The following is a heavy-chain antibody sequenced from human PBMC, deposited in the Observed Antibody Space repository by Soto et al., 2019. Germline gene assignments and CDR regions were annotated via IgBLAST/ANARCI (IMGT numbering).Heavy chain of an antibody. V-gene: IGHV3-64D*09. CDR1: GFTFSHYA. D-gene: IGHD3-16*01. CDR2: INNHGDTT. J-gene: IGHJ4*02. CDR3: AKVGGGAGDY. Sequence: GGSLRLSCLASGFTFSHYAMHWVRQAPEKGLECVSAINNHGDTTSYEDPVNSTFTMSRNNSYNKMDLQMTGVRRVDTSVYDCAKVGGGAGDYWGQGTPVTVSS.